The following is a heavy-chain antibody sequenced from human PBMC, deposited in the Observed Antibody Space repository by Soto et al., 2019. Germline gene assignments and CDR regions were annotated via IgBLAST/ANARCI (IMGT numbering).Heavy chain of an antibody. CDR1: AFAFSRYA. J-gene: IGHJ4*02. D-gene: IGHD7-27*01. CDR2: VSYNGDHI. CDR3: AKPDQPFLPGY. V-gene: IGHV3-23*01. Sequence: PVVSRRLSCSASAFAFSRYAMSWVRKAPGKGLEWVAVVSYNGDHIFYADSVKGRFTISRDNSKNRLYLQMNSLRAEDTAVYFCAKPDQPFLPGYWGQGTQLTVSS.